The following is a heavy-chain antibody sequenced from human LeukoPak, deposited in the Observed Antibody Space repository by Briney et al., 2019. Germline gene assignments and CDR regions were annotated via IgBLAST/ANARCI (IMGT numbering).Heavy chain of an antibody. CDR3: ARGHGGNVDY. CDR2: ITTSSSYT. V-gene: IGHV3-11*05. D-gene: IGHD4-23*01. J-gene: IGHJ4*02. CDR1: GFTSADYY. Sequence: GGSLRLSCAASGFTSADYYMTWIRQAPGKGLEWVSYITTSSSYTTSADSLKGRFTISRDNAKNSLYLQMNSLRSEDTAVYYCARGHGGNVDYWGQGTLVTVSS.